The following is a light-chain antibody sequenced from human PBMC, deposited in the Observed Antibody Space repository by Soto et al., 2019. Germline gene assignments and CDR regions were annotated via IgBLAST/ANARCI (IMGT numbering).Light chain of an antibody. J-gene: IGKJ4*01. CDR1: PDTNDY. V-gene: IGKV1-16*02. CDR3: QQYNRYPLT. Sequence: DIQMPQSPSSLSAAVGDRVTITCRASPDTNDYLAWFQQRPGKAPKSLIYGASTLQGVVPSKFSGSGSGTDFTLNISSLQPEDFATYYFQQYNRYPLTFGGGTKVEIK. CDR2: GAS.